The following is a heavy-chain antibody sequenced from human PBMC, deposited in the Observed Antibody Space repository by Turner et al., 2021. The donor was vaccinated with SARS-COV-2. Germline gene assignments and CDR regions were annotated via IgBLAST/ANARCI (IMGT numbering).Heavy chain of an antibody. CDR2: MNAGSGDT. J-gene: IGHJ3*01. CDR1: GYPFTSYD. CDR3: ARYDYRLRQGFDV. D-gene: IGHD1-1*01. Sequence: QVQLLLSGAEVRNPGASVKVYCKASGYPFTSYDINWVRQATGQVPEWVGYMNAGSGDTGHARRFQGRVALTRDTSINTAYMELSGLSFEDTAIYYCARYDYRLRQGFDVWGQGTKVIVSS. V-gene: IGHV1-8*01.